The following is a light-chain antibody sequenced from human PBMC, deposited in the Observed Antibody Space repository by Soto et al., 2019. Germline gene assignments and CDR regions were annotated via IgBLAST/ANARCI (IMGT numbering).Light chain of an antibody. Sequence: DIVLTQSPLSLLVTLGQPASISCRASQGLVHIDGTTYLSWLHQRPGLPPRLLIYKISVRLPGVPGRFSGRGAGTDFTLKISRVEAEDVGIYDCMEGAHLRTFGQGTKVELK. CDR1: QGLVHIDGTTY. CDR3: MEGAHLRT. CDR2: KIS. J-gene: IGKJ1*01. V-gene: IGKV2-24*01.